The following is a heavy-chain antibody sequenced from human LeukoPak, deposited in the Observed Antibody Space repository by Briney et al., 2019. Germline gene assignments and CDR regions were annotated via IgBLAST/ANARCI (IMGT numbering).Heavy chain of an antibody. Sequence: GASVKVSCKASGYTFTGYYMHWVRQAPGQGLEWMGWINPNSGGTNYAQKFQGRVTMTRDTSISTAYMELSRLRSDDTAVYYCARVHLYSGYVWYYYYYMGVWGKGTTVTISS. CDR3: ARVHLYSGYVWYYYYYMGV. CDR1: GYTFTGYY. CDR2: INPNSGGT. J-gene: IGHJ6*03. V-gene: IGHV1-2*02. D-gene: IGHD5-12*01.